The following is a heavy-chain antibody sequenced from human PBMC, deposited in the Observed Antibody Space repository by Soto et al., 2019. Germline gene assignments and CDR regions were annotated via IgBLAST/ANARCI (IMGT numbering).Heavy chain of an antibody. CDR3: ARHHSSSAGNDYYYYYGMDV. CDR1: GYSFTSYW. Sequence: GESLKISCKGSGYSFTSYWIGWVRQMPGKDLEWIGIIYPEDSETRYSPSFQGQVTISADKSISTAYLQWSSLKASDTAMYYCARHHSSSAGNDYYYYYGMDVWGQGTTVTVSS. CDR2: IYPEDSET. J-gene: IGHJ6*02. V-gene: IGHV5-51*01. D-gene: IGHD6-6*01.